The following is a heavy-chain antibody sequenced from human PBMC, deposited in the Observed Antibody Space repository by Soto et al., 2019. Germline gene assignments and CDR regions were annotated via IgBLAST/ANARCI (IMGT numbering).Heavy chain of an antibody. Sequence: EVQLVESGGGLVQPGRSLRLSCAASGFTFDDYAMHWVRQAPGKGLEWVSGISWNSGSIGYADSVKGRFTISRDNAKNSLYLQRNRLRAEDTALYYCAKDFQPYCSGGSCYSAFDIWGQGTMVTVSS. V-gene: IGHV3-9*01. CDR3: AKDFQPYCSGGSCYSAFDI. CDR2: ISWNSGSI. D-gene: IGHD2-15*01. J-gene: IGHJ3*02. CDR1: GFTFDDYA.